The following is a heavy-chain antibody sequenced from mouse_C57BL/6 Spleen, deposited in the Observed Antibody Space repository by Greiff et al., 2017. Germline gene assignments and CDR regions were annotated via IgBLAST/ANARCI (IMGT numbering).Heavy chain of an antibody. J-gene: IGHJ4*01. Sequence: VQLQQSGPELVKPGASVKISCKASGYSFTGYYMNWVKQSPEKSLEWIGEINPSTGGTTYNQKFKAKATLTVDKSSSTAYMQLKSLTSEDSAVYYCARGEGLDYAMDYWGQGTSVTVSS. V-gene: IGHV1-42*01. CDR3: ARGEGLDYAMDY. CDR2: INPSTGGT. CDR1: GYSFTGYY.